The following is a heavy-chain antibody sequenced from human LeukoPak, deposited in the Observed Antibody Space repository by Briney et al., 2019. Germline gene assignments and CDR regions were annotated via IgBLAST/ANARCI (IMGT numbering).Heavy chain of an antibody. V-gene: IGHV4-34*01. CDR2: INHSGST. J-gene: IGHJ4*02. Sequence: SETLSLTCAVYGGSFSGYYWSWICRPPGKGLEWIGEINHSGSTNYNPSLKSRVTISVDTSKNQFSLKLSSVTAADTAVYYCAAEVGATNYWGQGTLVTVSS. CDR3: AAEVGATNY. CDR1: GGSFSGYY. D-gene: IGHD1-26*01.